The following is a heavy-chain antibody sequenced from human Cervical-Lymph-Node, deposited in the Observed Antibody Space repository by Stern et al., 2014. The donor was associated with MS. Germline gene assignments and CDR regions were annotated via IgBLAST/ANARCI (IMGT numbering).Heavy chain of an antibody. J-gene: IGHJ4*02. CDR1: GFTVSRSY. Sequence: EMQLVESGGGLMQPGGALSLSCAASGFTVSRSYMSWVRQAPGTGLDWVSVIYSAGTTYYADSVKGRFTISRDNSKNTLNLQMNSLRAEDTAVYYCARDPNYGSGYWGQGTLVTVSS. V-gene: IGHV3-53*01. CDR2: IYSAGTT. CDR3: ARDPNYGSGY. D-gene: IGHD3-10*01.